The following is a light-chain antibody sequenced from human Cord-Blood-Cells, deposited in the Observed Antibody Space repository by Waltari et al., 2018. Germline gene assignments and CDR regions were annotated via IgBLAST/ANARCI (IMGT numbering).Light chain of an antibody. CDR3: QAWDSSTGV. V-gene: IGLV3-1*01. CDR2: QDS. Sequence: SYELTQPPSVSVSPGQTASITCSGDTLRAKYACWYQQKPGQSPVLVIYQDSKRPSGIPERFSGSNSGNTATLTISGTQAMDEADYYCQAWDSSTGVFGGGTKLTVL. CDR1: TLRAKY. J-gene: IGLJ2*01.